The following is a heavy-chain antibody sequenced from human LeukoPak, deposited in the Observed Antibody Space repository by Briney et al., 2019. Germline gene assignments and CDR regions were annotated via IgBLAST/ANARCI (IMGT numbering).Heavy chain of an antibody. V-gene: IGHV3-21*01. CDR2: ISRTSEYI. CDR3: AGGGDFDY. D-gene: IGHD3-16*01. Sequence: GGSLRLSCAASGLSFSIYFMNRVRQAPGKGLEWVSSISRTSEYIHYAGSVRGRFAISRDNAKNSVYLQMNSLRAEDTAVYFCAGGGDFDYWGQGILVTVSA. CDR1: GLSFSIYF. J-gene: IGHJ4*02.